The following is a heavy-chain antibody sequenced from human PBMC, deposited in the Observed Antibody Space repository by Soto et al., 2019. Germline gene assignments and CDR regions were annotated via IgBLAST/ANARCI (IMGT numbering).Heavy chain of an antibody. V-gene: IGHV3-21*06. D-gene: IGHD6-19*01. CDR1: GFTFTSDS. CDR2: ISSHGRDI. Sequence: PGGSLRLSCEASGFTFTSDSMTWVRQAPGKGLEWVSSISSHGRDIFYADSVKGRFIISRDNAKDSLHLQMNSLTGEDSAVYYCARGAALAGKLDLWGQGTLVTVSS. CDR3: ARGAALAGKLDL. J-gene: IGHJ4*02.